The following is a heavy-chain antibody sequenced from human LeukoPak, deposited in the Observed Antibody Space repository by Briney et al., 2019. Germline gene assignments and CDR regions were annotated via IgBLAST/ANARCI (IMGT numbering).Heavy chain of an antibody. J-gene: IGHJ4*02. V-gene: IGHV4-4*07. Sequence: ASETLSLTCTVSGGSISSYYWSWIRQPAGKGLEWIGRIYTSGTTHYNPSLKSRVTMSVDTSKNQFSLQLNSVTPEDTAVYYCARDTGVRPRVAHFDYWGQGTLVTVSS. D-gene: IGHD1-14*01. CDR2: IYTSGTT. CDR1: GGSISSYY. CDR3: ARDTGVRPRVAHFDY.